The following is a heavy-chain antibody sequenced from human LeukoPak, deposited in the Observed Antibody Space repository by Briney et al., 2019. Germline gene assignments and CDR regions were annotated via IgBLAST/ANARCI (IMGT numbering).Heavy chain of an antibody. Sequence: GASVKVSCKASGYTFTSYYIHWVRQAPGQGLEWMGIINPSGGSTSYAQKFQGRVTMTRNTSISTAYMELSSLRSEDTAVYYCARGPYSSSWSPSYYYYYGMDVWGQGTTVTVSS. D-gene: IGHD6-13*01. CDR3: ARGPYSSSWSPSYYYYYGMDV. CDR1: GYTFTSYY. V-gene: IGHV1-46*01. J-gene: IGHJ6*02. CDR2: INPSGGST.